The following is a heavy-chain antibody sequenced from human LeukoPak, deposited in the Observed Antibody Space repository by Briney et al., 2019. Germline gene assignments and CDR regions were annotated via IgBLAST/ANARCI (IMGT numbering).Heavy chain of an antibody. CDR3: ARDGDSSSWYPRPHYFDY. CDR2: ISSSSSYI. V-gene: IGHV3-21*01. CDR1: GFTFSTYW. D-gene: IGHD6-13*01. Sequence: PGGSLRLSCAASGFTFSTYWMSWVRQAPGKGLELVSSISSSSSYIYYADSVKGRFTISRDNAKNSLYLQMNSLRAEDTAVYYCARDGDSSSWYPRPHYFDYWGQGTLVTVSS. J-gene: IGHJ4*02.